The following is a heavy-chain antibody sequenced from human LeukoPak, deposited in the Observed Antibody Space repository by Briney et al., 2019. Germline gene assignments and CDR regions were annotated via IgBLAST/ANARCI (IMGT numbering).Heavy chain of an antibody. D-gene: IGHD2-2*01. CDR1: GYTLTELS. V-gene: IGHV1-24*01. J-gene: IGHJ4*02. CDR3: ATVGYCSSTSCWYFDY. CDR2: FDPEDGET. Sequence: ASVKVSCKVSGYTLTELSMHWVRQAPGKGLEWMGGFDPEDGETIYAQKFQGRVTMTEDTSTDTAYMELSSLRSEDTAVYYCATVGYCSSTSCWYFDYWGLGTLVTVSS.